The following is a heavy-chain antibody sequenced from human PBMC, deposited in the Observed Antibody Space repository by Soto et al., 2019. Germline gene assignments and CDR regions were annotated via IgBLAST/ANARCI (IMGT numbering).Heavy chain of an antibody. J-gene: IGHJ6*02. CDR1: GFTFSSYG. D-gene: IGHD3-10*01. V-gene: IGHV3-30*18. Sequence: PGGARRLSCAASGFTFSSYGMHGVRQAPGKGLEWVAVISYDGSNKYYADSVKGRFTISRDNSKNTLYLQMNSLRAEDTAVYYCAKDLDTIVRGHRSYCGIDVSCPATTVSGS. CDR3: AKDLDTIVRGHRSYCGIDV. CDR2: ISYDGSNK.